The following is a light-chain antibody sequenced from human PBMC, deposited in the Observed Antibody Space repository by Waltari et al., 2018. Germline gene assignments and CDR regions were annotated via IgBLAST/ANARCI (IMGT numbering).Light chain of an antibody. Sequence: QSALTQPRSVSGSPGQSVTISCTGTSSDVGRYNYVSWFQQYPGKAPKLMISDVSERPSGVPDRFSGSKSGNTASLTISGLQAEDEADDYCCSYAGIYTWVFGGGTQLTVL. V-gene: IGLV2-11*01. J-gene: IGLJ3*02. CDR1: SSDVGRYNY. CDR3: CSYAGIYTWV. CDR2: DVS.